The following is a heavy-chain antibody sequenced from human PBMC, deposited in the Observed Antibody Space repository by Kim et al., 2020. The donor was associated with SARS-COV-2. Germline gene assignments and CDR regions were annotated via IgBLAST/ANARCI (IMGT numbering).Heavy chain of an antibody. J-gene: IGHJ4*02. D-gene: IGHD3-9*01. Sequence: IPPFQGQVTISADKSISTAYLQWSSLKASDTAMYYCARRGYYDILTGYNYWGQGTLVTVSS. V-gene: IGHV5-51*01. CDR3: ARRGYYDILTGYNY.